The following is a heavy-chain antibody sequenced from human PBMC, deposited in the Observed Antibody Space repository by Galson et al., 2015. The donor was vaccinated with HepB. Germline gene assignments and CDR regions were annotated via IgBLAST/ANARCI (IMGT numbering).Heavy chain of an antibody. CDR3: ARDPDADDAFDV. Sequence: QSGAEVKKPGASVKVSCKASGYTFTSYGISWVRQAPGQGLEWMGWISTYNGNTNYAQNLQDRVTMTTVTSTTTAYMELRSLRSDDTAVYHCARDPDADDAFDVWGQGTMVTVSS. CDR2: ISTYNGNT. J-gene: IGHJ3*01. CDR1: GYTFTSYG. V-gene: IGHV1-18*01.